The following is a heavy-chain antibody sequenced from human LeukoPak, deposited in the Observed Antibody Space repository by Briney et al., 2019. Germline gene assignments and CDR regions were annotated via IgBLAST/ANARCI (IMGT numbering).Heavy chain of an antibody. CDR3: ARDLRGRVDY. D-gene: IGHD3-10*01. CDR1: GITFSSYS. J-gene: IGHJ4*02. V-gene: IGHV3-7*01. CDR2: INQYESEK. Sequence: GGSLRLSCVASGITFSSYSMNWVRQAPGKGLEWVANINQYESEKYYVDSVKGRFTISRDNAKNSLYLQMNSLRAEDTAVYYCARDLRGRVDYWGRGTLVTVSS.